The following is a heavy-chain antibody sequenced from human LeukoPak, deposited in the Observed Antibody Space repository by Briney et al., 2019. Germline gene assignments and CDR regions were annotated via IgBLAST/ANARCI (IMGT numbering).Heavy chain of an antibody. CDR1: GFTFSNAW. J-gene: IGHJ4*02. CDR3: AKALGYYYDSSGSTLDY. V-gene: IGHV3-15*01. D-gene: IGHD3-22*01. Sequence: PGGSLRLSCAASGFTFSNAWMSWVRQAPGKGLEWVGRIKSKTDGGTTDYAAPVKGRFTISRDDSKNTLYLQMNSLRAEDTAVYYCAKALGYYYDSSGSTLDYWGQGTLVTVSS. CDR2: IKSKTDGGTT.